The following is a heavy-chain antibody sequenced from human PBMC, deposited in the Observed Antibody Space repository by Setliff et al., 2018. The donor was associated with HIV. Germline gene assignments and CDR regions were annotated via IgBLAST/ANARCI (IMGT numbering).Heavy chain of an antibody. CDR2: IYYSGST. Sequence: SETLSLTCAVSGYSISSGYYWAWIRQSPGKGLEWIGYIYYSGSTNYNPSLKSRVTISVDTSKNQFSLKLNSVTAADTAVYYCARGDATAPEYWGQGTLVTVSS. V-gene: IGHV4-38-2*01. CDR1: GYSISSGYY. CDR3: ARGDATAPEY. D-gene: IGHD2-21*02. J-gene: IGHJ4*02.